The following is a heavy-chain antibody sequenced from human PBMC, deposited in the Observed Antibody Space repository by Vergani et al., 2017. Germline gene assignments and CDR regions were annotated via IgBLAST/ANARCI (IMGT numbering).Heavy chain of an antibody. D-gene: IGHD1-26*01. CDR3: ARDRTGELLPTDY. CDR2: ISAYNGNT. V-gene: IGHV1-18*01. Sequence: QVQLVQSGAEVKKPGASVKVSCKASGYTFTSYGISWVRQAPGQGLEWMGWISAYNGNTTYAQKLQGRVTMTTDTSTSTAAMVLRSLRADDTAVYYCARDRTGELLPTDYWGQGTLVTVSS. CDR1: GYTFTSYG. J-gene: IGHJ4*02.